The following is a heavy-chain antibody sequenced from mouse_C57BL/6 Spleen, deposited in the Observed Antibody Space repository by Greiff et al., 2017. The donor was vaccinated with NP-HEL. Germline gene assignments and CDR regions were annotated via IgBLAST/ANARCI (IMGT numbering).Heavy chain of an antibody. V-gene: IGHV1-22*01. Sequence: VQLQQSGPELVKPGASVKMSCKASGYTFTDYNMHWVKQSHGKSLEWIGYINPNNGGTSYNQKFKGKATLTVNKSSSTAYMELRSLTSEDSAVYYCASPTVVATGGAMDYWGQGTSVTVSS. CDR3: ASPTVVATGGAMDY. J-gene: IGHJ4*01. CDR1: GYTFTDYN. CDR2: INPNNGGT. D-gene: IGHD1-1*01.